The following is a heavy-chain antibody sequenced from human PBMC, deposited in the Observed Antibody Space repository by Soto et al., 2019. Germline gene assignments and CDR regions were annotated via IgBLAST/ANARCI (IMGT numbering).Heavy chain of an antibody. V-gene: IGHV1-2*04. CDR3: ARSAFGVTQGIGRAFDV. J-gene: IGHJ3*01. CDR1: GYTFTAFY. D-gene: IGHD3-3*01. CDR2: INPNAGDS. Sequence: QVQLVQSGAEVQKPGTSVKVSCKTSGYTFTAFYIHWVRQAPGQGLEWLGWINPNAGDSKSPQRFQSSVTLTREPSTNTAYLELTGLTSADAAVYFCARSAFGVTQGIGRAFDVWGPGTIVDVS.